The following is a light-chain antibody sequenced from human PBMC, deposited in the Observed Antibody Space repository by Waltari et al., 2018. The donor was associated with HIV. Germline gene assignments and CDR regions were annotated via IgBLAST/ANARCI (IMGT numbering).Light chain of an antibody. CDR2: EVS. Sequence: QSALTQPASVSGSPGQSITISCPGTSSYVGGYTSVSWYHQHPGKAPKLMISEVSNRPSGVSNRFSGSKSGNTASLTISGLQAEDEADYYCSSYTSSSTPYVVFGGGTKLTVL. V-gene: IGLV2-14*01. CDR3: SSYTSSSTPYVV. CDR1: SSYVGGYTS. J-gene: IGLJ2*01.